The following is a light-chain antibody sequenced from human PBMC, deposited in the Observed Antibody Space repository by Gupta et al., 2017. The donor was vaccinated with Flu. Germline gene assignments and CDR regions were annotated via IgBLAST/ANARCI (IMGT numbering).Light chain of an antibody. CDR3: QSYDSSLSGHVV. J-gene: IGLJ2*01. CDR1: SSNIGASYD. CDR2: GNS. Sequence: QSVLTPPPSVSGAPGQRVTIHCTGSSSNIGASYDVHWYQQHPGTAPILLIYGNSNRPSGVPDRFSGSKSGNSASLAITGLQAEDEADYYCQSYDSSLSGHVVFGGGTKLTVL. V-gene: IGLV1-40*01.